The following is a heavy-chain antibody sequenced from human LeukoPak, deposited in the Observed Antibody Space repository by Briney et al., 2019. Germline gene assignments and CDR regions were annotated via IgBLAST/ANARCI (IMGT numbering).Heavy chain of an antibody. CDR3: ARAIRGVDPFDY. Sequence: HPGGSLRLSCAASGFTVSSNYMSWVRQAPGKGLEWVSVIYSGGSTYYADSVKGRFTISRDNSKNTLYLQMNSLRAEDTAVYYCARAIRGVDPFDYWGQGTLVTVSS. D-gene: IGHD3-3*01. V-gene: IGHV3-53*01. CDR1: GFTVSSNY. J-gene: IGHJ4*02. CDR2: IYSGGST.